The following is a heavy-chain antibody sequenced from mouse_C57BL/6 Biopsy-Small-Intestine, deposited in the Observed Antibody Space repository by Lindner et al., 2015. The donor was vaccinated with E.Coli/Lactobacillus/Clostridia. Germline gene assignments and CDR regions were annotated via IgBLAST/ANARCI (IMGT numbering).Heavy chain of an antibody. CDR1: GFTFSAYG. V-gene: IGHV5-17*01. Sequence: VQLQESGGGLVKPGGSLKLSCAASGFTFSAYGMHWVRQAPEKGLEWVAYISSASSTIYYADTVKGRFTISRDNAKNTLFLQTTSLRSEDTAMYYCARPGRYAMDYWGQGTSVTVSS. CDR3: ARPGRYAMDY. CDR2: ISSASSTI. J-gene: IGHJ4*01.